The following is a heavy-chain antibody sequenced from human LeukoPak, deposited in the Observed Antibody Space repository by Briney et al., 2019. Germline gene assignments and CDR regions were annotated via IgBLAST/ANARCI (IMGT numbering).Heavy chain of an antibody. CDR1: GGSISSGGYY. CDR2: IYHSGST. D-gene: IGHD6-19*01. CDR3: ARAAPPPGLVFDY. V-gene: IGHV4-30-2*01. J-gene: IGHJ4*02. Sequence: SQTLSLTCTVSGGSISSGGYYWSWIRQPPGKGLEWIGYIYHSGSTYYNPSLKSRVTISVDRSKNQFSLKLSSVTAADTAVYYCARAAPPPGLVFDYWGQGTLVTVSS.